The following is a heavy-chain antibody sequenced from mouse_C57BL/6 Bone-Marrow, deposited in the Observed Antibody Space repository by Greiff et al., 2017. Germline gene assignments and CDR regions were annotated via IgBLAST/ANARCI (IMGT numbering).Heavy chain of an antibody. CDR3: ARGYAGGYVDY. Sequence: EVQVVESGGGLVKPGGSLKLSCAASGFTFSDYGMHWVRQAPEKGLEWVAYISSGSSTIYYADTVKGRFTISRDNAKNPLFLQMASLRSEDTAMYYCARGYAGGYVDYWGQGTTLTVSS. CDR2: ISSGSSTI. CDR1: GFTFSDYG. V-gene: IGHV5-17*01. D-gene: IGHD2-2*01. J-gene: IGHJ2*01.